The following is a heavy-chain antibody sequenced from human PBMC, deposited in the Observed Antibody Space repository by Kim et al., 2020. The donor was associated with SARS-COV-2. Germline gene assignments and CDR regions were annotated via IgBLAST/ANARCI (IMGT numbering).Heavy chain of an antibody. CDR1: GFTFSSYA. D-gene: IGHD6-19*01. V-gene: IGHV3-30*04. Sequence: GGSLRLSCAASGFTFSSYAMHWVRQAPGKGLEWVAVISYDGSNKYYADSVKGRFTISRDNSKNTLYLQMNSLRGEDTAVYYCARVAGTCGWLSPNYYYYSMDGCGQGTTGTVSS. CDR2: ISYDGSNK. CDR3: ARVAGTCGWLSPNYYYYSMDG. J-gene: IGHJ6*02.